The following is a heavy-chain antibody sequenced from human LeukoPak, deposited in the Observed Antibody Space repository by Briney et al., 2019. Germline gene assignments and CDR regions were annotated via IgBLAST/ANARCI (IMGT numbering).Heavy chain of an antibody. D-gene: IGHD4-17*01. CDR3: ARGLYATVTSDY. J-gene: IGHJ4*02. V-gene: IGHV3-48*03. CDR2: ISSSGSTI. Sequence: GGSLRLSCAASGFTFSSYEMKWVRQAPGKGLEWLSYISSSGSTIYYADSVKGRFTISRDNAKNSLYLQMNSLRAEDTAVYYCARGLYATVTSDYWGQGTLVTVSS. CDR1: GFTFSSYE.